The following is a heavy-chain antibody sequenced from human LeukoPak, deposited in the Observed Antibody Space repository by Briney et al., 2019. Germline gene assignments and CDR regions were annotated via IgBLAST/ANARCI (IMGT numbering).Heavy chain of an antibody. CDR1: GGSISSGGYS. J-gene: IGHJ4*02. D-gene: IGHD6-13*01. CDR2: IYHSGST. CDR3: ARGIAAAAPIDY. V-gene: IGHV4-30-2*01. Sequence: PSETLSLTCAVSGGSISSGGYSWSWIRQPPGKGLEWIGYIYHSGSTYYNPSLKSRVTISVDTSKNQFSLKLSSVTAADTAVYYCARGIAAAAPIDYWGQGTLVTVSS.